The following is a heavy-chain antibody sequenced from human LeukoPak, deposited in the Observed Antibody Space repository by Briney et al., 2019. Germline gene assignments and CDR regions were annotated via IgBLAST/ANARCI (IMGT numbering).Heavy chain of an antibody. D-gene: IGHD3-10*02. J-gene: IGHJ6*04. CDR2: ASTDEINQ. CDR1: GFTFRNHG. V-gene: IGHV3-33*05. Sequence: GGSLRLSCVMSGFTFRNHGMHWVRQAPGKGLEWLAVASTDEINQDYADSVKGRFVISRDNSKNTLYLQMNSLRAEDTAVYYCAELGITMIGGVWGKGTTVTISS. CDR3: AELGITMIGGV.